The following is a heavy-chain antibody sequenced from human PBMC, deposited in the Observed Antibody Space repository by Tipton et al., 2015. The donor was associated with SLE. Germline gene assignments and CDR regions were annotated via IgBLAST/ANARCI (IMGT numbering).Heavy chain of an antibody. CDR2: IYYSGSS. V-gene: IGHV4-39*07. Sequence: TLSLTCTVSGGSISSTTYYWGWIRQPPGKGLEWIGIIYYSGSSYCNPSLKSRVTISVDTSKNQFSLRLSSVTAADTAVYYCARQLHSHPTQKGRHTKRADPPKHRSARWVGSGAAADTAVYYCARQNIGATRGGFDIWGQGTMGPVFS. CDR3: ARQLHSHPTQKGRHTKRADPPKHRSARWVGSGAAADTAVYYCARQNIGATRGGFDI. J-gene: IGHJ3*02. CDR1: GGSISSTTYY. D-gene: IGHD3-10*01.